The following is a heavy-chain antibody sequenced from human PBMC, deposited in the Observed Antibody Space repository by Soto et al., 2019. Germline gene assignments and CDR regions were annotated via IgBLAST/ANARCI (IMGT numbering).Heavy chain of an antibody. J-gene: IGHJ4*02. CDR1: GGSFSGYY. V-gene: IGHV4-34*01. CDR3: ARAYYYDRSGPTPSLVDY. CDR2: INHSGST. Sequence: QVQLQQWGAGLLKPSETLSLSCAVYGGSFSGYYWSWIRQPPGKGLEWIGEINHSGSTNQNPSLKCRVSISVDTPKHQFSLNLSSVTAAETAVYYCARAYYYDRSGPTPSLVDYWGQGTLVTVSS. D-gene: IGHD3-22*01.